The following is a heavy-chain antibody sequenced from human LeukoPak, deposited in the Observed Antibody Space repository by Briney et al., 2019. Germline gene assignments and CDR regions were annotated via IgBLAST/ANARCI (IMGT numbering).Heavy chain of an antibody. CDR3: ARAYSGSYGDYFDY. CDR1: GGSISSYY. J-gene: IGHJ4*02. D-gene: IGHD1-26*01. Sequence: SETLSLTCTVPGGSISSYYWSWIRQPPGKGLEWIGYIYYSGSTNYNPSLKSRVTISVDTSKNQFSLKLSSVTAADTAVYYCARAYSGSYGDYFDYWGQGTLVTVSS. CDR2: IYYSGST. V-gene: IGHV4-59*08.